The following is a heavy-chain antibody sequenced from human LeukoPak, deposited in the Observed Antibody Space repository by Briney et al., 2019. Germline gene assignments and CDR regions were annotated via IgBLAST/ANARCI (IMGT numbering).Heavy chain of an antibody. J-gene: IGHJ6*04. D-gene: IGHD3-10*01. V-gene: IGHV4-59*01. CDR1: GGSISSYY. Sequence: SETLSLTCTVSGGSISSYYWSWIRQPPGKGRAWIGYIYYSGSTNYNPSLKSRVTISVDTSKNQFSLKLSSVTAADTAVYYCARDRNHGSGSLDRGRYYGMDVWGKGTTVTVSS. CDR3: ARDRNHGSGSLDRGRYYGMDV. CDR2: IYYSGST.